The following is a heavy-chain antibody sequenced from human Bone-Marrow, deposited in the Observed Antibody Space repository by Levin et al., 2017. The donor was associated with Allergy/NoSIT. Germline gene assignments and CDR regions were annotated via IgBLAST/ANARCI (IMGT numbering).Heavy chain of an antibody. CDR3: ARDRSGSTENDVSGKYYS. J-gene: IGHJ4*02. CDR1: GYTFTQFP. CDR2: IDTSTGNP. Sequence: GESLKISCKASGYTFTQFPMNWVRQAPGQGLEWMGWIDTSTGNPTYAPGFTGRFVFSLDTSVSSAYLEISSLKAEDTAVYYCARDRSGSTENDVSGKYYSWGQGTLVTVSS. D-gene: IGHD3-10*01. V-gene: IGHV7-4-1*02.